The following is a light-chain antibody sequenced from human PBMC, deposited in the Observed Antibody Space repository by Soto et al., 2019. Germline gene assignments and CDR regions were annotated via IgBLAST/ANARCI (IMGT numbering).Light chain of an antibody. Sequence: EILMTQSPATLSVSPGERATLSCRASQSLNRNLAWYQQKPGQAPRLIIYGASTRASGIPARFSGSGSGTEFTLTISILQSDDFALYYCQHYNDWPPAFTFGPGTTVDL. J-gene: IGKJ3*01. CDR2: GAS. CDR3: QHYNDWPPAFT. V-gene: IGKV3D-15*01. CDR1: QSLNRN.